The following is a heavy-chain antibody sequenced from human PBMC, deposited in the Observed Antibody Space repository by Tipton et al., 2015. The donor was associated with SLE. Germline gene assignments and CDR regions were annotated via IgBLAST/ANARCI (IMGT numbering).Heavy chain of an antibody. CDR1: GFSFSNYA. D-gene: IGHD6-19*01. CDR2: IRGAGDSA. CDR3: AKDRKAAVADDYYYGMDV. V-gene: IGHV3-23*01. Sequence: SLRLSCAASGFSFSNYAMSWVRQAPGKGLEWVSAIRGAGDSAYYADSVKGRFTISRDNSKNTLSLQVNSLRVEDTAVYYCAKDRKAAVADDYYYGMDVWGQGTTVSVSS. J-gene: IGHJ6*02.